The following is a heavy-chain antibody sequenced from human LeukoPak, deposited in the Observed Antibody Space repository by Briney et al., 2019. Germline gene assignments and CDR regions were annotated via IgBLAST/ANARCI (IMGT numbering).Heavy chain of an antibody. V-gene: IGHV4-61*09. J-gene: IGHJ2*01. Sequence: NPSETLSLTCTVSGGSVSTGSYYWSWIRQPAGRGLEWIGHIHTSGTMNYNASLKSRVRISVETSKNQFSLRLSSVTAADTAVYYCARVAQNLERIAVAGTSEWRANWYFDLWGRGTLVTVSS. CDR1: GGSVSTGSYY. CDR3: ARVAQNLERIAVAGTSEWRANWYFDL. D-gene: IGHD6-19*01. CDR2: IHTSGTM.